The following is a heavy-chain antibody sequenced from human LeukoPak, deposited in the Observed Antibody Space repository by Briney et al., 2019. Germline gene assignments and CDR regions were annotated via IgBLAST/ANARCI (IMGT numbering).Heavy chain of an antibody. CDR2: MNPNSGNT. V-gene: IGHV1-8*03. D-gene: IGHD2-2*01. Sequence: ASVKASCKASGYTFTSYDINWVRQATGQGLEWMGWMNPNSGNTGYAQKFQGRVTITRNTSISTAYMELSSLRSEDTAVYYCARANSPLEYDFDYWGQGTLVTVSS. CDR1: GYTFTSYD. CDR3: ARANSPLEYDFDY. J-gene: IGHJ4*02.